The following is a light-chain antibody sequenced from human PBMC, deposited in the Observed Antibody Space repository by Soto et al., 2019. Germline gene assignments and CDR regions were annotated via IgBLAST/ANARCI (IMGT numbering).Light chain of an antibody. CDR1: SSDVGGYNS. CDR2: EVT. J-gene: IGLJ2*01. V-gene: IGLV2-8*01. CDR3: CSYAGSNSIGVL. Sequence: QSALTQPPSASGSPGQSVTISCTGTSSDVGGYNSVSWYQQLPGKAPNLMIYEVTKRPSGVRDRFSGSKSGNTAALTVSWLQAEDEADYYSCSYAGSNSIGVLFGGGTKLTVL.